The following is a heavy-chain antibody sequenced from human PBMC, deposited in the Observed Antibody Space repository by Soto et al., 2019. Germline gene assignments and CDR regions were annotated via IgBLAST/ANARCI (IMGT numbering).Heavy chain of an antibody. J-gene: IGHJ4*02. CDR2: ISGSGGST. D-gene: IGHD2-21*01. CDR3: AREELNCGGDCFVY. V-gene: IGHV3-23*01. Sequence: EVQLLESGGGLVQPGGSLRLSCAASGFTFSSYAMSWVRQAPGKGLEWVSAISGSGGSTYYADSVKGRFTTFRDNAKNSLYLQMNSLRGEDTAVYYCAREELNCGGDCFVYWGQGTPVTVSS. CDR1: GFTFSSYA.